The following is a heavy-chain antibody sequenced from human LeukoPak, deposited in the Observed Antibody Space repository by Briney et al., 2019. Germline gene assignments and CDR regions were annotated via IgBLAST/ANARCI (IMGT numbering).Heavy chain of an antibody. J-gene: IGHJ4*02. Sequence: GGSLRLSCAASGFTFRRHGMSWVRQAPGKGLEWVAKINQNGSRTKYVDSVKGRFTIYRDNAKKTLHLPTNRLRADDTAVYYCAKYNDYDFDYWGQGTLVTVSP. V-gene: IGHV3-7*01. CDR3: AKYNDYDFDY. CDR2: INQNGSRT. CDR1: GFTFRRHG. D-gene: IGHD4-17*01.